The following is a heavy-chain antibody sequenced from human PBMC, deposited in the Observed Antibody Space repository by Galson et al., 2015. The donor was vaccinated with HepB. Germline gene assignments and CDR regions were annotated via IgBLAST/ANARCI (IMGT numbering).Heavy chain of an antibody. CDR1: RFTFSSYW. Sequence: SLRLSCAASRFTFSSYWMHWVRQAPGKGLVWVSRINSDGSSTSYADSVKGRFTISRDNAKNTLYLQMNSLRAEDTAVYYCARDYYYDSSGWALHGMDVWGQGTTVTVSS. J-gene: IGHJ6*02. CDR2: INSDGSST. CDR3: ARDYYYDSSGWALHGMDV. V-gene: IGHV3-74*01. D-gene: IGHD3-22*01.